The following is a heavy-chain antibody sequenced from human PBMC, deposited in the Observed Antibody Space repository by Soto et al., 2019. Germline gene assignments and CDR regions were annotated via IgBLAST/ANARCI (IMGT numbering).Heavy chain of an antibody. D-gene: IGHD3-3*02. CDR3: AIDTETLGPRANDALDI. CDR2: INVGSGNT. Sequence: YPVNCGRNTHEQSLEWMGWINVGSGNTRYSQNFQGRVSITRDTSASTVYMELTGLKSEDTAMYYCAIDTETLGPRANDALDIWGQGIMVTVSS. CDR1: YP. V-gene: IGHV1-3*01. J-gene: IGHJ3*02.